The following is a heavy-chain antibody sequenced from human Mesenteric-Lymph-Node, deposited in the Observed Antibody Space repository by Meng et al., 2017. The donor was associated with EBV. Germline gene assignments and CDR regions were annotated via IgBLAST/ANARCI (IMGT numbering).Heavy chain of an antibody. D-gene: IGHD1-26*01. CDR3: ARASGSPGKTAHYF. CDR2: ISTRNGNT. J-gene: IGHJ4*02. Sequence: QVQLVQSGAELKMPGASVKISCKASGYTFSSYDISWLRQDPGQGLEWMGWISTRNGNTNYAQKVQGRVSMTTDTATNTAYMELRNLTSDDTAVYYCARASGSPGKTAHYFWGQGTLVTVSS. CDR1: GYTFSSYD. V-gene: IGHV1-18*01.